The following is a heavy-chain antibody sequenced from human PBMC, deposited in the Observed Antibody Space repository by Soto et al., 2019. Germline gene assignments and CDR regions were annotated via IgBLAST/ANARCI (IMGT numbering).Heavy chain of an antibody. Sequence: QVQLVQSGAEVKKPGASVKVSCKASGYTFTSYGISWVRQAPGQGLEWMGWISAYNGNTNYAQKLQGRVTMTTDTTANTPYRALRSLISDDAAVYYCARLSESPDHMDVWGKGTTVTVSS. CDR3: ARLSESPDHMDV. D-gene: IGHD3-16*02. J-gene: IGHJ6*03. CDR2: ISAYNGNT. CDR1: GYTFTSYG. V-gene: IGHV1-18*01.